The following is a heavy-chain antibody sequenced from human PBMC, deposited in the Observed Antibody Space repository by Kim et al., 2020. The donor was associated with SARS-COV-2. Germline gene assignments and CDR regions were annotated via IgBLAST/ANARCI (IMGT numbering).Heavy chain of an antibody. Sequence: SGSTNYNPSLRGRVTMSVDTSKNQFSLKLSSVTAADTAVYYCARDVTANDYWGQGTLVTVSS. CDR3: ARDVTANDY. D-gene: IGHD3-16*01. J-gene: IGHJ4*02. CDR2: SGST. V-gene: IGHV4-4*07.